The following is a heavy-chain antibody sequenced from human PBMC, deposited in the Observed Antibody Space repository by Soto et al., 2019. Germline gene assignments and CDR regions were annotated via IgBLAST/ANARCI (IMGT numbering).Heavy chain of an antibody. CDR3: ARAGYYDSSGHDFDI. V-gene: IGHV3-33*01. CDR1: GFTFSSYG. CDR2: IWYDGSNK. J-gene: IGHJ3*02. D-gene: IGHD3-22*01. Sequence: SLRLSCAASGFTFSSYGMHWVRQAPGKGLEWVAVIWYDGSNKYYADSVKGRFTISRDNSKNTLYLQMNSLRAEDTAVYYCARAGYYDSSGHDFDIWGHGTMVTV.